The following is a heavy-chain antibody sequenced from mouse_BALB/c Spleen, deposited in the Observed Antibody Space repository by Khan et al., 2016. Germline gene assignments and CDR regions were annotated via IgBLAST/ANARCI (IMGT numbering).Heavy chain of an antibody. Sequence: EVQLQESGAELVRSGASVKLSCTASGFNIKDYYMHWVKQRPEQGLEWIGWIDPENGDTEYAPKFQGKATMTADTSSNTAYLQPSSPTSEDTAVYYCNASDYNAMDYWGQGASVTVSS. CDR1: GFNIKDYY. J-gene: IGHJ4*01. CDR2: IDPENGDT. V-gene: IGHV14-4*02. CDR3: NASDYNAMDY.